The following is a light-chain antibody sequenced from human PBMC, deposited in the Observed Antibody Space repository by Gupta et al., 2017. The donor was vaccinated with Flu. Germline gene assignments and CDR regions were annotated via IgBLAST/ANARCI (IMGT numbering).Light chain of an antibody. J-gene: IGKJ4*01. CDR2: GAS. CDR1: QSVSSSY. V-gene: IGKV3-20*01. Sequence: GTRSLSPGERATLSGRASQSVSSSYLAWYQQKPGQAPRLLIYGASSRATGIPDRFSGSGSGTDFTLTISRLEPEDFAVYYCQQYGRSPLTFGGGTKVEIK. CDR3: QQYGRSPLT.